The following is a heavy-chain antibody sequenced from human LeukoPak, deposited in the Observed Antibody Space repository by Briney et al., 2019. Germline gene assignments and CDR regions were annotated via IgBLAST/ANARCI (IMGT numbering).Heavy chain of an antibody. Sequence: GGSLILSCAASGFDFSGYWMHWVRQDAGKGLVWVSRIKGDGSSTTYADSVKGRFTISRDNAKNTVYLQMNSLRAEDTAVYYCARDKTYGYNLWGQGTRVTVSS. J-gene: IGHJ5*02. V-gene: IGHV3-74*01. CDR2: IKGDGSST. CDR1: GFDFSGYW. CDR3: ARDKTYGYNL. D-gene: IGHD5-18*01.